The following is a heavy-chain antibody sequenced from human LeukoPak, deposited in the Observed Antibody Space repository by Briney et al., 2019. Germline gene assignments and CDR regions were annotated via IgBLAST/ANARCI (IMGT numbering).Heavy chain of an antibody. J-gene: IGHJ1*01. V-gene: IGHV3-48*03. CDR3: ARGDSGWYRKYFQH. CDR1: GFTFSSYE. D-gene: IGHD6-19*01. CDR2: SSNSCSTI. Sequence: GGSLRLSCAASGFTFSSYEMNWVRQAPGKGLEWVSYSSNSCSTIYYADSVKGRFTISRDNAKNSLYLQMNSLRVEDTAVYYCARGDSGWYRKYFQHWGQGTLVTVSS.